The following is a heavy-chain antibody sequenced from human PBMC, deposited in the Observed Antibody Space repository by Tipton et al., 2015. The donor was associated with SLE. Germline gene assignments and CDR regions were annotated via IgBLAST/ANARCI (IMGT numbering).Heavy chain of an antibody. D-gene: IGHD4-11*01. J-gene: IGHJ6*03. CDR3: ARGAYTNYYYYMDV. V-gene: IGHV4-59*01. CDR1: GGSLSTFY. CDR2: IYYSGST. Sequence: TLSLTCNVSGGSLSTFYWSWIRQSPGKGLELIGYIYYSGSTNYNPSLKSRVTISVDTSKDQFSLRLNSVTAADTAVYYCARGAYTNYYYYMDVWGKGTTVTVSS.